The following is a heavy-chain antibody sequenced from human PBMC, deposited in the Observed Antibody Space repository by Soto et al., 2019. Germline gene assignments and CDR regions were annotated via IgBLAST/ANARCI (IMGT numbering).Heavy chain of an antibody. Sequence: SETLSLTCTVSGASISSYYWSWIRQPPGKGLEWIGYVYYSGSTNYNPSLKSRVTISVDTSKNQFSLKLSSVTAADTAVYYCARGYNYGLDVWGKGTTVTVYS. CDR3: ARGYNYGLDV. CDR1: GASISSYY. J-gene: IGHJ6*04. CDR2: VYYSGST. V-gene: IGHV4-59*01.